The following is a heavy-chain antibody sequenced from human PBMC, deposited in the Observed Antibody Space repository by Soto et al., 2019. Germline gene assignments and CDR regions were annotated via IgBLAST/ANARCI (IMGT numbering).Heavy chain of an antibody. Sequence: QVQLVQSGAEVKKPGASVKVSCKASGYTFTGHYIHWVRQAPEQGPEWMGEIGPESGATRYAEKFQGRVTMTLDTSITTVYMELKNLSLDDTAVYYCGRGRSGQIVVFYWGQGTPVTVSS. CDR3: GRGRSGQIVVFY. CDR1: GYTFTGHY. V-gene: IGHV1-2*02. J-gene: IGHJ4*02. CDR2: IGPESGAT. D-gene: IGHD1-26*01.